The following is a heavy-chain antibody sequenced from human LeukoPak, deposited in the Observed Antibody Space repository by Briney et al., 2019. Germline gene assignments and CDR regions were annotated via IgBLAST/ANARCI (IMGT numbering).Heavy chain of an antibody. J-gene: IGHJ2*01. V-gene: IGHV4-59*01. D-gene: IGHD6-19*01. CDR1: GDSISSYY. CDR3: ARDGIAVAGRYWYFDL. Sequence: SETLSLTCTVSGDSISSYYWSWIRQPPGKGLEWIGYIYYSGSTNYNPSLKSRVTISVDTSKNQFSLKLSSVTAADTAVYYCARDGIAVAGRYWYFDLWGRGTLVTVSS. CDR2: IYYSGST.